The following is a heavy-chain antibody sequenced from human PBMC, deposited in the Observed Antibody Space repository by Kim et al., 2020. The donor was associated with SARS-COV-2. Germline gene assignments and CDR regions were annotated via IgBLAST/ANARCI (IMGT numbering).Heavy chain of an antibody. CDR1: GGTFSNYA. CDR3: ASNGYCGTDCYFYLDY. CDR2: IIPIFGTT. V-gene: IGHV1-69*13. J-gene: IGHJ4*02. Sequence: SVNVSCKASGGTFSNYAISWVRQAPGQGLEWMGGIIPIFGTTKYAQNFQGTVTITADESTSTAYMELSSLRSEDTAFYYCASNGYCGTDCYFYLDYWGQGTLVTVSS. D-gene: IGHD2-21*02.